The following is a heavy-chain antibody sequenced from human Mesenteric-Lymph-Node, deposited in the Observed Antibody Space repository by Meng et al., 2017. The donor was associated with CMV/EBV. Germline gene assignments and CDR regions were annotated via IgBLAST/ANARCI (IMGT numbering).Heavy chain of an antibody. V-gene: IGHV4-61*01. CDR1: GSVSSGNYY. J-gene: IGHJ2*01. CDR2: IYYSGST. D-gene: IGHD2-2*01. CDR3: ARVLRVAAVMEWYFDL. Sequence: GSVSSGNYYWSWIRQPPGKGLEWIGNIYYSGSTNYNLSLKSRVSISVDTSKNQFSLKLSSVTAADTAVYYCARVLRVAAVMEWYFDLWGRGTLVTVSS.